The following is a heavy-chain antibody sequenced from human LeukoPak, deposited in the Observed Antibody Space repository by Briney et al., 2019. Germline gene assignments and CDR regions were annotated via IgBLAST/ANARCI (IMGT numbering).Heavy chain of an antibody. CDR1: GFTFSSYW. Sequence: GGSLRLSCAASGFTFSSYWMSWVRQAPGKGLEWVAFIRYDGSNRHYADSVKGRFTISRDNSKNTLYLQMNSLRAEDTAVYYCARGPTSIDYFDYWGQGTLVTVSS. CDR2: IRYDGSNR. J-gene: IGHJ4*02. CDR3: ARGPTSIDYFDY. V-gene: IGHV3-30*02. D-gene: IGHD6-6*01.